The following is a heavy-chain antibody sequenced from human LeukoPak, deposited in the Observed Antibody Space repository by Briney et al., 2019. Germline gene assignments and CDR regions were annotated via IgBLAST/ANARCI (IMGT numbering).Heavy chain of an antibody. CDR3: AREYGGITFGGVTVRSDY. CDR1: GGSISSGSYY. V-gene: IGHV4-61*02. D-gene: IGHD3-16*02. CDR2: IYTSGST. Sequence: SQTLSLTCTVSGGSISSGSYYWSWIRQPAGKGLEWIGRIYTSGSTNYNPSLKSRVTISVDTSKNQFSLKLSSVTAADTAVYYRAREYGGITFGGVTVRSDYWGQGTLVTVSS. J-gene: IGHJ4*02.